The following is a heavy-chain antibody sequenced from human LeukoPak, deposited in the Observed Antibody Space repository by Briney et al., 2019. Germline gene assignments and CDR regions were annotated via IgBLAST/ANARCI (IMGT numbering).Heavy chain of an antibody. CDR2: IYSSGTT. Sequence: SQTLPLTCTVSGDSISSRDSYWSWIRQYPGKALEWIGFIYSSGTTNYNPSLRSRVTLSVDTSQNQFFLWLTSVTDADTATYYCVRNTDGRSNGDYWGQGTLVTVSS. J-gene: IGHJ4*02. CDR3: VRNTDGRSNGDY. V-gene: IGHV4-31*02. D-gene: IGHD1-1*01. CDR1: GDSISSRDSY.